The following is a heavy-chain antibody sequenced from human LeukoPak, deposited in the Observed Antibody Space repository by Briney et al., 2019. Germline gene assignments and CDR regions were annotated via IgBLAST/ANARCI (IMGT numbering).Heavy chain of an antibody. Sequence: SETLSLTCTVSGGSINSYYWSWIRQPPGKGLEWIGEINHSGSTNYNPSLKSRVTISVDTSKNQFSLKLSSVTAADTAVYYCARDVAGTSDYWGQGTLVTVSS. J-gene: IGHJ4*02. CDR2: INHSGST. CDR3: ARDVAGTSDY. V-gene: IGHV4-34*01. D-gene: IGHD6-19*01. CDR1: GGSINSYY.